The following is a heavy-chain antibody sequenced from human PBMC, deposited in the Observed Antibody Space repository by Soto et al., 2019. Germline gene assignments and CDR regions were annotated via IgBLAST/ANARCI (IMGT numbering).Heavy chain of an antibody. CDR3: ASIQKWGIAVAGQPDPRDY. V-gene: IGHV1-46*01. CDR2: INPSGGST. D-gene: IGHD6-19*01. CDR1: GYTFTSYY. Sequence: ASVKVSCKASGYTFTSYYMHWVRQAPGQGLEWMGIINPSGGSTSYAQKFQGRVTMTRDTSTSTVYMELSSLRSEDTAVYYCASIQKWGIAVAGQPDPRDYWGQGTLVTVSS. J-gene: IGHJ4*02.